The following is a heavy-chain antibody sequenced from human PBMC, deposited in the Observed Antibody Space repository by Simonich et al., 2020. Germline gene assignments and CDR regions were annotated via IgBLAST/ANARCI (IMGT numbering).Heavy chain of an antibody. V-gene: IGHV3-74*01. CDR3: ARNRLDY. Sequence: EVQLVESGGGLVQPGGSLRLSCAASGFTFSSYWMHWVRQAPGKGCGWFTHINSDGSTTSYADSVKGPFTISRDTAKNTLYLQMNSLRAEDTSVYYCARNRLDYWGQGTLVTVSS. CDR2: INSDGSTT. J-gene: IGHJ4*02. CDR1: GFTFSSYW.